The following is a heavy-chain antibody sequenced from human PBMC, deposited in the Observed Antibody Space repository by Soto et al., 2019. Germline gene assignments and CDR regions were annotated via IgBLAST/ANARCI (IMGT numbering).Heavy chain of an antibody. Sequence: QVQLQESGPGLVKPSQTLSLTCTVSGGSISSGGYYWSWIRQHPGKGLGWFGYIYYSGSTYYNPSLKSRVTISVDTSKNQFSLKLSSVTAADTAVYYCARDSIYGGNSGDWYFDLWGRGTLVTVSS. CDR3: ARDSIYGGNSGDWYFDL. D-gene: IGHD4-17*01. CDR2: IYYSGST. J-gene: IGHJ2*01. V-gene: IGHV4-31*03. CDR1: GGSISSGGYY.